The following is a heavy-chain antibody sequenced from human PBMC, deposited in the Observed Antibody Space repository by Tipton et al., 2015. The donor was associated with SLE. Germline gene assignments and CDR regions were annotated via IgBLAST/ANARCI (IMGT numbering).Heavy chain of an antibody. Sequence: LRLSCTVSGGSISSGSYYWSWIRQPAGKGLEWIGHIYTSGSTNYNPSLKSRVTISVDTSKNQYSLNLTSVTAADTAVYYCAAYNSGSHAFHIWGQGTMVTVSS. V-gene: IGHV4-61*09. J-gene: IGHJ3*02. CDR3: AAYNSGSHAFHI. CDR2: IYTSGST. CDR1: GGSISSGSYY. D-gene: IGHD6-19*01.